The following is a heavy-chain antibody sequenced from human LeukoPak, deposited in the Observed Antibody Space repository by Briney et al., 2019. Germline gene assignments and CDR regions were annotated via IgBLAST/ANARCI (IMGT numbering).Heavy chain of an antibody. CDR3: AKEYHRGSSGWYSYFDY. CDR2: ISYDGSNK. V-gene: IGHV3-30*18. CDR1: GFTFSSYG. D-gene: IGHD6-19*01. J-gene: IGHJ4*02. Sequence: GGSLRLSCAASGFTFSSYGMHWVRQAPGKGLEWVAVISYDGSNKYYADSVKGRFTISRDNSKNTLYLQMNSLRAEDTAVYYCAKEYHRGSSGWYSYFDYWGQGTLVTVSS.